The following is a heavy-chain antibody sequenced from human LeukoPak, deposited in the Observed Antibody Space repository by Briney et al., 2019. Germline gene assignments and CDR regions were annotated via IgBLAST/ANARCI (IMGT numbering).Heavy chain of an antibody. J-gene: IGHJ4*02. D-gene: IGHD5-18*01. CDR1: GYTYTSYA. CDR2: ISTYNANT. Sequence: GAPVKVSCKASGYTYTSYANNWVRQAPGQGLEWMGCISTYNANTKYAQKLQGRVTITTDTSTSTAYMDVGTQSSDDGAVFHCARDNPADVDTPMAPFNYWGQGTLVTVSS. V-gene: IGHV1-18*01. CDR3: ARDNPADVDTPMAPFNY.